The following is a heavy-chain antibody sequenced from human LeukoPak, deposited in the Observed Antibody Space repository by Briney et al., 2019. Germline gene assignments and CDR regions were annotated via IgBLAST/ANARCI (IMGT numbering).Heavy chain of an antibody. D-gene: IGHD2-2*01. J-gene: IGHJ3*02. CDR2: IYSGGST. CDR3: ARVLDSTYDAFDI. Sequence: PGGSLRLSCAASGFTLRSYEMNWVRQAPGKGLEWVSVIYSGGSTYYADSVKGRFTISRDNSKNTLYLQMNSLRAEDTAVYYCARVLDSTYDAFDIWGQGTMVTVSS. V-gene: IGHV3-53*01. CDR1: GFTLRSYE.